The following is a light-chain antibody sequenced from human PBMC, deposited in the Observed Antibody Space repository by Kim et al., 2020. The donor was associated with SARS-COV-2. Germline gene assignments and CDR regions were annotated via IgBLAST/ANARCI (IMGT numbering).Light chain of an antibody. V-gene: IGLV2-18*02. CDR1: SSDVGSYNR. J-gene: IGLJ3*02. CDR2: EVT. CDR3: CSYTSSNTWV. Sequence: QSALTQPPSVSGSPGQSVTISCTGSSSDVGSYNRVSWYQQAPGTPPKLIIHEVTNRPSGLPDRFSGSKSGNTASLTISGLQAEDEADYYCCSYTSSNTWVFGGGTKVTVL.